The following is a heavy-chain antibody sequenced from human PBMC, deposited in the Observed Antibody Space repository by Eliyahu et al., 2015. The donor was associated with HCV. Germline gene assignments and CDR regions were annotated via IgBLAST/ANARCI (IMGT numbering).Heavy chain of an antibody. D-gene: IGHD2-2*02. V-gene: IGHV1-69*06. Sequence: EVKKPGSSVKVSCKASGGTFSSYAISWVRQAPGQGLEWMGGIIPIFGTANYAQKFQGRVTITADKSTSTAYMELSSLRSEDTAVYYCARAPIPSPIRYYYYGMDVWGQGTTVTVSS. CDR3: ARAPIPSPIRYYYYGMDV. CDR1: GGTFSSYA. CDR2: IIPIFGTA. J-gene: IGHJ6*02.